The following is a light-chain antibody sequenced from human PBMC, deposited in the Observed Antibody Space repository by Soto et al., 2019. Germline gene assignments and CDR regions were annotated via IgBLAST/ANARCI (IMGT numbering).Light chain of an antibody. Sequence: EIVLTQSPGTLSLSPGERATLSCRASQSVSSSFLAWYQQKVGQAPRLLIYGASSRATGIPDRFSGSGSGTDFTLTISELDPEDFAVYYCQVYHWSLTWTFGPGTKVDIK. CDR3: QVYHWSLTWT. V-gene: IGKV3-20*01. CDR2: GAS. CDR1: QSVSSSF. J-gene: IGKJ1*01.